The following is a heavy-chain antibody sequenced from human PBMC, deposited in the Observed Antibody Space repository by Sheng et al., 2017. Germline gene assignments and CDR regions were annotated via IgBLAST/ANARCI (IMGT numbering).Heavy chain of an antibody. Sequence: EVQLVESGGGLVKPGGSLRLSCAASGFTFSSYSMNWVRQAPGKGLEWVSSISSSSSYIYYADSVKGRFTISRDNAKNSLYLQMNSLRAEDTAVYYCARDPRDYGDYGGFDYWGQGTLVTVSS. CDR3: ARDPRDYGDYGGFDY. V-gene: IGHV3-21*01. CDR1: GFTFSSYS. CDR2: ISSSSSYI. J-gene: IGHJ4*02. D-gene: IGHD4-17*01.